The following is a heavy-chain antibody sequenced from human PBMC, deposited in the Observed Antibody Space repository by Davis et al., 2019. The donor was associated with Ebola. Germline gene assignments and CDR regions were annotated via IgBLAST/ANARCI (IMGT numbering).Heavy chain of an antibody. D-gene: IGHD4-17*01. CDR3: AKVHPPTTVTTGGFDP. V-gene: IGHV3-23*01. CDR1: GFLFSSYA. J-gene: IGHJ5*02. CDR2: ISVRSIT. Sequence: PGGSLRLSCAASGFLFSSYAMSWVRQAPGKGLEWVSSISVRSITYHADSVKGRFTISRDNSKNTLYLQMNSLRAEDTAVYYCAKVHPPTTVTTGGFDPWGQGTLVTVSS.